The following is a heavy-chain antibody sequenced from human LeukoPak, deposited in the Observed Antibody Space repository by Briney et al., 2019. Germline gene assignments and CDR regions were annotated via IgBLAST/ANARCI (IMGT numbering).Heavy chain of an antibody. D-gene: IGHD2-2*01. J-gene: IGHJ4*02. Sequence: ASVKVSCKASGYTFTGYYMHWVRQAPGQGLEWMGWINPNSGGTNYAQKFQGRVTMTRDASISTAYMELSRLRSDDTAVYYCARGDIVVVPAASLSHWGQGTLVTVSS. CDR3: ARGDIVVVPAASLSH. CDR2: INPNSGGT. CDR1: GYTFTGYY. V-gene: IGHV1-2*02.